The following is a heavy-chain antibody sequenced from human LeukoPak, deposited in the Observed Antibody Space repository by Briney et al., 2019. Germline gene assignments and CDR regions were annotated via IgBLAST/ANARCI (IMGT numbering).Heavy chain of an antibody. CDR3: ARDPVYYGSGSYYTSTPLNDY. V-gene: IGHV3-7*01. J-gene: IGHJ4*02. D-gene: IGHD3-10*01. CDR2: IKQDGRDK. Sequence: TGGSLRLSCLASGFTFSSYWMTWVRQAPGKVLEGVANIKQDGRDKYYVDAVKGRFTISIDNAKTSLYLQMNSMRAEDTAVYYCARDPVYYGSGSYYTSTPLNDYWGQGTLVTVSS. CDR1: GFTFSSYW.